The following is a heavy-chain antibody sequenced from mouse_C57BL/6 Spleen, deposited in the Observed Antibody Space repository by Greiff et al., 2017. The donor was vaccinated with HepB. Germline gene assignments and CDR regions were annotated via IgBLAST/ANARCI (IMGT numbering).Heavy chain of an antibody. Sequence: QVQLKESGAELVRPGTSVKVSCKASGYAFTNYLIEWVKQRPGQGLEWIGVINPGSGGTNYNEKFKGKAALTADKSSSTAYMQLSSLTSEDSAVYFCARCGYYGSYYFDYWGQGTTLTVSS. CDR2: INPGSGGT. CDR1: GYAFTNYL. V-gene: IGHV1-54*01. J-gene: IGHJ2*01. D-gene: IGHD1-1*01. CDR3: ARCGYYGSYYFDY.